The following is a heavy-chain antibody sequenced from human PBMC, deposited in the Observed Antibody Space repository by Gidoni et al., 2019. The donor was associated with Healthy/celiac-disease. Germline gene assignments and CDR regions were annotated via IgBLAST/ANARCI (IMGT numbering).Heavy chain of an antibody. CDR1: GFTFSSYS. J-gene: IGHJ6*02. Sequence: EVQLVESGGGLVKPGGSLRLSWAASGFTFSSYSMNWVRQAPGKGLEWVSSISSSSSYIYYADSVKGRFTIARDNAKNSLYLQMNSLRAEDTAVYYCARGLGTVTIGMDVWGQGTTVTVSS. V-gene: IGHV3-21*01. CDR2: ISSSSSYI. CDR3: ARGLGTVTIGMDV. D-gene: IGHD4-17*01.